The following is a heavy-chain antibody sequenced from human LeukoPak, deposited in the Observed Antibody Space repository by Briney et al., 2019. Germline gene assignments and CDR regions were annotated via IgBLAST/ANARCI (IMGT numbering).Heavy chain of an antibody. J-gene: IGHJ3*02. Sequence: GGSLRLSCAASGFTFSSYWMHWVRQAPGKGLVWVSRINSDGSSTSYADSVKGRFTISRDNAKNTLYLQMNSLRAEDTAVYYCARGYGSGSYHDASDIWGQGTMVTVSS. CDR1: GFTFSSYW. V-gene: IGHV3-74*01. D-gene: IGHD3-10*01. CDR2: INSDGSST. CDR3: ARGYGSGSYHDASDI.